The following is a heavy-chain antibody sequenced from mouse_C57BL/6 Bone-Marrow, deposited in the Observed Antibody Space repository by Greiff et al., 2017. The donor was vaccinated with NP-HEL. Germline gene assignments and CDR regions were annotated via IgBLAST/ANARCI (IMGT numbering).Heavy chain of an antibody. V-gene: IGHV8-8*01. D-gene: IGHD2-4*01. CDR2: IWWDDDK. CDR1: GFSLSTFGMG. J-gene: IGHJ3*01. Sequence: QVTLKESGPGILQPSQTLSLSCSFSGFSLSTFGMGVGWIRQPSGQGLEWLAHIWWDDDKYYNPALKSRLTISKDTSKNQVFLKIANVDAADTATYYCAQIGYDSNEGTWFAYWGQGTLVTVSA. CDR3: AQIGYDSNEGTWFAY.